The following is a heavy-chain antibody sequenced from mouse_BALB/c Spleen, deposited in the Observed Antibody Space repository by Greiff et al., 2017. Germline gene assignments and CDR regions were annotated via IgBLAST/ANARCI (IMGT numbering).Heavy chain of an antibody. V-gene: IGHV1-7*01. D-gene: IGHD1-1*02. J-gene: IGHJ2*01. CDR3: ARGGGNFYY. Sequence: QVQLKQSGAELAKPGASVKMSCKASGYTFTSYWMHWVKQRPGQGLEWIGYINPSTGYTEYNQKFKDKATLTADKSSSTAYMQLSSLTSEDSAVYYCARGGGNFYYWGQGTTLTVSS. CDR2: INPSTGYT. CDR1: GYTFTSYW.